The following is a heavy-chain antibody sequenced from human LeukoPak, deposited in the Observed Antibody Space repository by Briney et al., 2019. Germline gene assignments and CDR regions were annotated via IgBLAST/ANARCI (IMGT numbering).Heavy chain of an antibody. J-gene: IGHJ4*02. CDR2: ISYDGSNK. Sequence: GGSLRLSCAVSGFTFSSYAMHWVRQAPGKGLEWVAVISYDGSNKYYADSVKGRFTISRDNSKNTLYLQMNSLRAEDTAVYYCASCRDGYNYYFDYWGQGTLVTVSS. CDR3: ASCRDGYNYYFDY. V-gene: IGHV3-30-3*01. D-gene: IGHD5-24*01. CDR1: GFTFSSYA.